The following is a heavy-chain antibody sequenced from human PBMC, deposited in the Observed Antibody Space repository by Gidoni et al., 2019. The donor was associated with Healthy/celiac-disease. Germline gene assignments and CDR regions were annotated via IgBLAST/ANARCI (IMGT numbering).Heavy chain of an antibody. CDR3: ARGTGIAAACHFDY. CDR1: GYTFTGYY. D-gene: IGHD6-13*01. J-gene: IGHJ4*02. V-gene: IGHV1-2*04. CDR2: INPNSGGT. Sequence: QVQRVRSGAAVKTPGASVKVSGKASGYTFTGYYMHWVRQAPGQGLEWMGWINPNSGGTNYAQKFQGWVTMTRDTSISTAYMELSRLRSDDTAVYYCARGTGIAAACHFDYWGQGTLVTVSS.